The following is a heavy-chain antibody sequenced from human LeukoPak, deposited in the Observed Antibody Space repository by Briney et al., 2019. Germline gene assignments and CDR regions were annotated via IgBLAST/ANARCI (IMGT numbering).Heavy chain of an antibody. CDR3: ERAASRTHFDY. V-gene: IGHV1-18*01. CDR1: GYTFTSYG. J-gene: IGHJ4*02. Sequence: ASVKVSCKASGYTFTSYGISWVRQAPGQGLEWMGWSSAYNGNTNYAQKLQGRVTMTTDTSTSTAYMELRSLRSEDTAVYYCERAASRTHFDYWGQGTLVTVSS. CDR2: SSAYNGNT. D-gene: IGHD2-15*01.